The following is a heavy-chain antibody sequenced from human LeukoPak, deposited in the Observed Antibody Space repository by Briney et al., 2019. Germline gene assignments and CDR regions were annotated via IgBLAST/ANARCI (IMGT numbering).Heavy chain of an antibody. V-gene: IGHV4-39*01. J-gene: IGHJ6*03. CDR3: ARGGPRITMIVVPMDV. CDR1: GGSISSSSYY. CDR2: IYYSGST. Sequence: SETLSLTCTVSGGSISSSSYYWGWIRQPPGKGLEWIGSIYYSGSTYYNPSLKSRVTISVGTSKNQFSLKLSSVTAADTAVYYCARGGPRITMIVVPMDVWGKGTTVTVSS. D-gene: IGHD3-22*01.